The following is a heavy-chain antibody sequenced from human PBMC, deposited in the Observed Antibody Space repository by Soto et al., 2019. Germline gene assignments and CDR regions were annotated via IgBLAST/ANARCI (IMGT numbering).Heavy chain of an antibody. D-gene: IGHD6-19*01. CDR1: GGTFSSYT. J-gene: IGHJ6*02. V-gene: IGHV1-69*08. Sequence: QVQLVQSGAAVKKPGSSVKVSCTASGGTFSSYTISWVRQAPGQGLEWMGRIIPILGIANYAQKFQGRVTITADKSTSTAYMELSSLRSEDTAVYYCARDKRIAVAGTPYYYYGMDVWGQGTTVTVSS. CDR3: ARDKRIAVAGTPYYYYGMDV. CDR2: IIPILGIA.